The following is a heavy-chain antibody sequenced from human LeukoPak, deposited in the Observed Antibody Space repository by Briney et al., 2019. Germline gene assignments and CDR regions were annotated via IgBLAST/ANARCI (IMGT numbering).Heavy chain of an antibody. CDR1: GFTFNTYW. V-gene: IGHV3-74*01. CDR3: ARGVNGDSRFDP. Sequence: GGSLRLSCAAAGFTFNTYWMHWVRQAPGKGRGWVSRINADGSSTRYADSVKGRFTISRDNAKNTLYMQTNSLRAEDTAVYYCARGVNGDSRFDPWGQGTLVTVSS. D-gene: IGHD4-17*01. J-gene: IGHJ5*02. CDR2: INADGSST.